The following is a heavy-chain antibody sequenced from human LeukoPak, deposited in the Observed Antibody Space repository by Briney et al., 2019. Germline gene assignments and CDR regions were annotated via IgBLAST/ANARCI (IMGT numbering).Heavy chain of an antibody. J-gene: IGHJ6*02. V-gene: IGHV1-18*01. CDR3: SRDFRRGDTVTTFPGF. CDR2: IRAYNGNT. CDR1: GYTFTSYG. D-gene: IGHD4-17*01. Sequence: ASVKVSCTASGYTFTSYGISWVRHAPGQGVEWMGWIRAYNGNTNYAQTLQGRGTMTTDTSTSNASMEMRRRRTDEAAGDYCSRDFRRGDTVTTFPGFWGQGTTVTVSS.